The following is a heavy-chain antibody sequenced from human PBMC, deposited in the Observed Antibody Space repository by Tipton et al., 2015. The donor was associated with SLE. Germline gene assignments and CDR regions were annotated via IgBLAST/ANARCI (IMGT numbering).Heavy chain of an antibody. CDR3: AKDPGYYGMDV. V-gene: IGHV3-23*01. J-gene: IGHJ6*02. Sequence: SLRLSCAASGFTVSSSYAMSWVRQAPGKGLEWVSTISGGAGSTYYADSVKGRFTISRDNSKNTLYLQMNSLRAEDTAVYYCAKDPGYYGMDVWGQGTTVTVSS. CDR2: ISGGAGST. CDR1: GFTVSSSYA.